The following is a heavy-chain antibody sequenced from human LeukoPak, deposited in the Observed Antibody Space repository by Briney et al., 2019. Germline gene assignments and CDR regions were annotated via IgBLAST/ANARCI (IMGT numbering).Heavy chain of an antibody. V-gene: IGHV1-24*01. CDR1: GYTLTELS. Sequence: ASVKVSCKVSGYTLTELSMHWVRQAPGKGLEWMGGFDPEDGETIYAQKFQGRVTMTRDTSISTAYMELSRLRSDDTAVYYCARDLYDYFDYWGQGTLVTVSS. D-gene: IGHD2-8*01. CDR3: ARDLYDYFDY. CDR2: FDPEDGET. J-gene: IGHJ4*02.